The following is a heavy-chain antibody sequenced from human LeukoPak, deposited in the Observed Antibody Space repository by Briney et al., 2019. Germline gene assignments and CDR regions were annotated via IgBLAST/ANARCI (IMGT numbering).Heavy chain of an antibody. CDR2: IFHIGNT. D-gene: IGHD4-17*01. Sequence: PSETLSLTCAVSGGTISSANWWSWGRQPPGKGLEWIGEIFHIGNTNYNPYLKSRVTISVDKSKNQFSLKLISVTAADTAAYYCARDAETASYGDYSDWGQGTLVTVSS. V-gene: IGHV4-4*02. CDR1: GGTISSANW. CDR3: ARDAETASYGDYSD. J-gene: IGHJ4*02.